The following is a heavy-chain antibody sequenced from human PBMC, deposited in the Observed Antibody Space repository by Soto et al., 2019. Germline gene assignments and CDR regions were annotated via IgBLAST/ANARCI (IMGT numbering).Heavy chain of an antibody. J-gene: IGHJ4*02. CDR2: ISRNGGST. V-gene: IGHV3-64*01. Sequence: EVQLVESGGGLVQPGGPLRLSCAASGFTFSSYAMHWVRQAPGKGLEYVSAISRNGGSTYYANSVKGRFTISRDNSKNIVYLQMGSLRAEDMAVYYCAREDCSGGSCYNFDYWGRGTLVTVSS. CDR3: AREDCSGGSCYNFDY. CDR1: GFTFSSYA. D-gene: IGHD2-15*01.